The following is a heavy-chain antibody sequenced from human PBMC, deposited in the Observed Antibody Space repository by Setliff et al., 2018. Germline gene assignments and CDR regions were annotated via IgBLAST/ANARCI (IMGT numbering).Heavy chain of an antibody. Sequence: SETLSLTCTVSGGSISSYYWSWIRQPPGKGLEWIGYIYYSGSTNYNPSLKSRVTISRDNSKNTVYLRMNALRAEDTGLYYCARDRGQVTVNNRYGFYYYGMDVWGQGTTVTVSS. D-gene: IGHD3-16*02. V-gene: IGHV4-59*12. J-gene: IGHJ6*02. CDR1: GGSISSYY. CDR2: IYYSGST. CDR3: ARDRGQVTVNNRYGFYYYGMDV.